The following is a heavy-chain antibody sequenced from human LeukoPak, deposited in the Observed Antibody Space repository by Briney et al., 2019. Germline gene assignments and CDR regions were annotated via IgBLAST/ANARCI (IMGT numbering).Heavy chain of an antibody. CDR3: ARPKPDYFDY. J-gene: IGHJ4*02. CDR1: GVSISSYY. Sequence: SETLSLTCTVSGVSISSYYWSWIRQPPGKGLEWIGYISDVGSTDYNPSLKSRVTISVDTSKNQFSLKLSSVTAADTAVYYCARPKPDYFDYWGQGTLVTVSS. CDR2: ISDVGST. D-gene: IGHD1-14*01. V-gene: IGHV4-59*12.